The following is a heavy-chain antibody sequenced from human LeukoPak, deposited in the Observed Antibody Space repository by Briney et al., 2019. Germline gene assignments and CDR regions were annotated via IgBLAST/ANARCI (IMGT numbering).Heavy chain of an antibody. J-gene: IGHJ6*03. CDR1: GFTFSSYD. V-gene: IGHV3-23*01. Sequence: SGGSLRLSCAASGFTFSSYDMSWVRQAPGKGPEWVSGISGNGGTTYYADSVKGRFTIFRDNSKNTLYLQMNSLRADDTAVYYCAKDRCSNSIGCYYYYMDVWGKGTTVTISS. CDR2: ISGNGGTT. D-gene: IGHD2/OR15-2a*01. CDR3: AKDRCSNSIGCYYYYMDV.